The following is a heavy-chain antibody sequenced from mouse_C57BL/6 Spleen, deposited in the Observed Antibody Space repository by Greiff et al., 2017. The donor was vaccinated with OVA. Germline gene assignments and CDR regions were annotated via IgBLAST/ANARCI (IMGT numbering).Heavy chain of an antibody. J-gene: IGHJ2*01. D-gene: IGHD2-3*01. CDR3: ARADDGSYYFDY. CDR1: GYAFSSSW. CDR2: IYPGDGDT. Sequence: QVQLQQSGPELVKPGASVKISCKASGYAFSSSWMNWVKQRPGKGLEWIGRIYPGDGDTNYNGKFKGKATLTADKSSSTAYMQLSSLTSEDSAVYFGARADDGSYYFDYWGQGTTLTVSS. V-gene: IGHV1-82*01.